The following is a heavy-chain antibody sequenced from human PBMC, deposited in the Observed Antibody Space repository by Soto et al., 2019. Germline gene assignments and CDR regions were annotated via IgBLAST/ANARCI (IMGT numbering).Heavy chain of an antibody. CDR1: GDSFSSYA. CDR2: IIPIFGTA. V-gene: IGHV1-69*06. Sequence: GASVKVSCKASGDSFSSYAISWVRQAPGQGLEWMGGIIPIFGTANYAPKFQGRVTITADKSTSTAYMDLSSLRFEDTAVYYCARERTIAGRPRWLDPWGPGTLVTVSS. J-gene: IGHJ5*02. D-gene: IGHD2-15*01. CDR3: ARERTIAGRPRWLDP.